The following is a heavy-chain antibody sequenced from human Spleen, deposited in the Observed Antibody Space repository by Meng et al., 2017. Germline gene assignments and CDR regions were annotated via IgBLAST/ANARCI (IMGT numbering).Heavy chain of an antibody. CDR2: IHHSGST. CDR1: GGSFSGHY. J-gene: IGHJ6*02. V-gene: IGHV4-34*01. CDR3: ATVPTYDVLTGYFMGRYYYGMDV. Sequence: SETLSLTCAGYGGSFSGHYWSWIRQPPGKGLEWIGEIHHSGSTNYNPSLKSRVTISVDTSKNQLSLKMSSVTAADTAVYYCATVPTYDVLTGYFMGRYYYGMDVWGQGTTVTVSS. D-gene: IGHD3-9*01.